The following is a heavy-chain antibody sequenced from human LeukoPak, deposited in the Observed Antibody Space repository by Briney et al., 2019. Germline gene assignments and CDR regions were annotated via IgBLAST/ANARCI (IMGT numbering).Heavy chain of an antibody. CDR2: INHSGST. CDR3: ARGPVSRPSSGYYFSYGGFDY. J-gene: IGHJ4*02. V-gene: IGHV4-34*01. D-gene: IGHD3-22*01. Sequence: SETLSLTCAVYGGSFSGYYWSWIRQPPGKGLEWIGEINHSGSTNYNPSLKSRVTISVDTSKNQFSLKLSSVTAADTAAYYCARGPVSRPSSGYYFSYGGFDYWGQGTLVTVSS. CDR1: GGSFSGYY.